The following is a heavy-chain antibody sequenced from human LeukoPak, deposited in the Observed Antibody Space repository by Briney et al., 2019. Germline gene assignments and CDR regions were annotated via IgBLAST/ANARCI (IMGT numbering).Heavy chain of an antibody. D-gene: IGHD1-14*01. V-gene: IGHV4-34*01. J-gene: IGHJ5*02. CDR1: GESLNGHY. Sequence: PSETLSLTCAVYGESLNGHYWSWIRQSPGEGLEWIGEGNDGGGTKFNPSLKSRVTISADTSKNQFSLKLRSATAADTGVYYCAKNGQTGFSFDPWGQGTLVTVSS. CDR3: AKNGQTGFSFDP. CDR2: GNDGGGT.